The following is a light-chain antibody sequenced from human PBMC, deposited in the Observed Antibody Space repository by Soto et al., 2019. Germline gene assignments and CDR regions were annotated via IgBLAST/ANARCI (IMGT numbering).Light chain of an antibody. Sequence: EIVLTQSPGTLSLSPGERATLSCRASQSVSSSYFAWYQQKPGQAPRLLIYGASSRATGIPDRFSGSGSGTDFTLTISRLEPDDFAVYYCQQYGSSPLITFGQGTRLEIK. J-gene: IGKJ5*01. CDR2: GAS. CDR3: QQYGSSPLIT. CDR1: QSVSSSY. V-gene: IGKV3-20*01.